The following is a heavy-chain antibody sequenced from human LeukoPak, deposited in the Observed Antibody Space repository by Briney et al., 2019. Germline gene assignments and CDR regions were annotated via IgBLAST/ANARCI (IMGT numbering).Heavy chain of an antibody. J-gene: IGHJ4*02. V-gene: IGHV1-18*01. CDR1: GHTFTSYG. Sequence: ASVKVSCKASGHTFTSYGISWVRQAPGQGLEWMGWISAYNGNTNYAQKLQGRVTMTTDTSTSTAYMELRSLRSDDTAVYYCARDDISGYRIPYDYWGQGTLVTVSS. CDR2: ISAYNGNT. D-gene: IGHD5-18*01. CDR3: ARDDISGYRIPYDY.